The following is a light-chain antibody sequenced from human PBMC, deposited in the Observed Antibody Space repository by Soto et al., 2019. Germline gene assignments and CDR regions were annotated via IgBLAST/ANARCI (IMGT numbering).Light chain of an antibody. CDR1: QSVTNY. CDR2: DAS. Sequence: EIFLTQSPDTLSLSPGERAPLSSRATQSVTNYIAWYQQRPGQAPRLLIYDASNRASGVPAKFSGSGSGTDFTLTISDLEPADFGLYYCQQRLNWPPNFGQGTKVDIK. J-gene: IGKJ1*01. CDR3: QQRLNWPPN. V-gene: IGKV3-11*01.